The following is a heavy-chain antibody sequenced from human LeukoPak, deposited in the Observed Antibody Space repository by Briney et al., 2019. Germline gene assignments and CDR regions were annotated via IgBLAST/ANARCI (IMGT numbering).Heavy chain of an antibody. J-gene: IGHJ4*02. D-gene: IGHD3-10*01. V-gene: IGHV4-4*07. CDR2: IYTSGST. CDR1: GGSIGSYY. Sequence: SETLSLTCTVSGGSIGSYYWTWLRQPAGKGLEWIGHIYTSGSTTYNPSLKSRVTISVDKSKKQFSLKLSSVTAADTAIYYCARSVIGSSVFPFDYWGQGTLVTVSS. CDR3: ARSVIGSSVFPFDY.